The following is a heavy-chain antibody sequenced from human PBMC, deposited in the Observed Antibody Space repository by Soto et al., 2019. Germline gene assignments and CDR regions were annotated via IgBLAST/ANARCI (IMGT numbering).Heavy chain of an antibody. Sequence: GASVKVSCKASGYSFTSYAMQWVRQAPGQRLEGMGWINAGNGNTKYSQKFQGRVTITRDTSASTAYMELSSLRSEDTAVYYCARGPGLTYFDYWGQGTLVTVSS. CDR3: ARGPGLTYFDY. CDR1: GYSFTSYA. J-gene: IGHJ4*02. CDR2: INAGNGNT. V-gene: IGHV1-3*01. D-gene: IGHD3-10*01.